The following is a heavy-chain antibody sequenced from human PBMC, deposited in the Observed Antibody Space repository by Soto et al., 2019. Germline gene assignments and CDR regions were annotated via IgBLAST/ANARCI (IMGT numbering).Heavy chain of an antibody. CDR2: INHSGST. J-gene: IGHJ6*02. Sequence: PSETLSLTCAVYGGSFSGYYWSWIRQPPGKGLEWIGEINHSGSTNYNPSLKSRVTISVDTSKNQFSLKLSSVTAADTAVYYCARVDIVVVVAATRRDGMDVWGQGTTVTVSS. CDR1: GGSFSGYY. CDR3: ARVDIVVVVAATRRDGMDV. D-gene: IGHD2-15*01. V-gene: IGHV4-34*01.